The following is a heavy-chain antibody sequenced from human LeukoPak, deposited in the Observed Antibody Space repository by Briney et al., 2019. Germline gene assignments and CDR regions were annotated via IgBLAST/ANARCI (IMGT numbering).Heavy chain of an antibody. V-gene: IGHV1-18*01. Sequence: GASVKVSCKASGYTFTSYDISWVRQAPGQGLEWMGWISAYNGNTNYAQKLQGRVTMTTDTSTSTAYMELRSLRSDDTAVYYCARAGFGQWLPPGPEEFDYWGQGTLVTVSS. D-gene: IGHD6-19*01. CDR1: GYTFTSYD. CDR2: ISAYNGNT. J-gene: IGHJ4*02. CDR3: ARAGFGQWLPPGPEEFDY.